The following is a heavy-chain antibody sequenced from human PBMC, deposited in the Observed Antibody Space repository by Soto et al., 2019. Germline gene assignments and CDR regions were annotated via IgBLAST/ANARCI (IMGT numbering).Heavy chain of an antibody. CDR3: ARDRTYHDYGDKHYYYYGMDV. D-gene: IGHD4-17*01. Sequence: GGSLRLSCAASGFTFSSYGMHWVRQAPGKGLEWVAVIWYDGSNKYYADSVKGRFTISRDNSKNTLYLQMNSLRAEDTAVYYCARDRTYHDYGDKHYYYYGMDVWGQGTTVTVSS. J-gene: IGHJ6*02. V-gene: IGHV3-33*01. CDR2: IWYDGSNK. CDR1: GFTFSSYG.